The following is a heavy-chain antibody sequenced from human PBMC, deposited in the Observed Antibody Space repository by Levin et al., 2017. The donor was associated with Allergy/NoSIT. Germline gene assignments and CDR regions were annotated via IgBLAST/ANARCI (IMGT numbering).Heavy chain of an antibody. V-gene: IGHV3-66*02. Sequence: LSLTCAASGFTVSSNYMSWVRQAPGKGLEWVSVIYSGGSTYYADSVKGRFTISRDNSKNTLYLQMNSLRAEDTAVYYCARVSRPHDILTGYLYYYYYMDVWGKGTTVTVSS. CDR3: ARVSRPHDILTGYLYYYYYMDV. CDR2: IYSGGST. D-gene: IGHD3-9*01. J-gene: IGHJ6*03. CDR1: GFTVSSNY.